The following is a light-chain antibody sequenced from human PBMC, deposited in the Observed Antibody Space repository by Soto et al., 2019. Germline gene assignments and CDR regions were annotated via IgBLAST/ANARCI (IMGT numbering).Light chain of an antibody. J-gene: IGKJ1*01. V-gene: IGKV3-20*01. CDR3: QQYGSSPTWT. CDR1: QTFGRNY. Sequence: VLTKSPGTWSLSPGERAPLYCRASQTFGRNYLAWYQQKPGQAPRLLIYAASSRATGIPDRFSGSGSGTDFTLTISRLETEDSAVYDCQQYGSSPTWTFGQGTKVDIK. CDR2: AAS.